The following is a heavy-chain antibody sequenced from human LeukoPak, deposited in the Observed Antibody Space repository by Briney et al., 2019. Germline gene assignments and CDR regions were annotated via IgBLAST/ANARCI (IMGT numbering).Heavy chain of an antibody. CDR1: GFTFSSYA. Sequence: GGSLRLSCAASGFTFSSYAMNWVRQAPGRGLEWVSRISISGSSTYYADSVKGRFTISRDISNSTLYLHMNNLRVEDTAVYYCAKSALTSAGRFFDHWGQGTLVTVS. D-gene: IGHD6-13*01. J-gene: IGHJ4*02. CDR2: ISISGSST. CDR3: AKSALTSAGRFFDH. V-gene: IGHV3-23*01.